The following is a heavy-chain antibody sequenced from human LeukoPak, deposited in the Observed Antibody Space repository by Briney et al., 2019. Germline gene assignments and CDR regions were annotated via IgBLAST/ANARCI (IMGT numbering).Heavy chain of an antibody. V-gene: IGHV1-18*01. J-gene: IGHJ6*02. Sequence: ASVKVSCKASGYTFTSYGISWVRQAPGQGLEWMGWISAYNGNTNYAQQLQGRVTMTTDTSTSTAYMELRSLRSDDTAVYYCARDRPRVTIFGVVITPDYYYYGMDVWGQGTTVTVSS. CDR3: ARDRPRVTIFGVVITPDYYYYGMDV. CDR2: ISAYNGNT. D-gene: IGHD3-3*01. CDR1: GYTFTSYG.